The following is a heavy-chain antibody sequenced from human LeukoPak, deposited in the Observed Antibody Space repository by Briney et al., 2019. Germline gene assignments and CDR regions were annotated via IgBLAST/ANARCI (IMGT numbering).Heavy chain of an antibody. CDR3: AKDISGSYSVDY. V-gene: IGHV3-30-3*01. CDR2: ISYDESSK. CDR1: GFTFSSYA. J-gene: IGHJ4*02. Sequence: PERSLRLSCAASGFTFSSYAMHWVRQAPGKGLEWVAVISYDESSKYYADSVRGRFTISRDNSKNTLYLQMNSLRAEDTAVYYCAKDISGSYSVDYWGQGTLVTVSS. D-gene: IGHD1-26*01.